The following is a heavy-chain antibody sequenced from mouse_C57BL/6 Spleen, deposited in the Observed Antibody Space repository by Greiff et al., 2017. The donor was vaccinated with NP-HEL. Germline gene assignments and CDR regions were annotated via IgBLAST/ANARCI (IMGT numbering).Heavy chain of an antibody. V-gene: IGHV1-69*01. CDR3: ARRGLGPPFDY. Sequence: QVQLQQPGAELVMPGASVKLSCKASGYTFTSYWMHWVKQRPGQGLEWIGEIDPSDSYTNYNQKFKGKSTLTVDKSSSTAYMQLSSLTSEDSAVYYCARRGLGPPFDYWGQGTTLTVSS. CDR2: IDPSDSYT. CDR1: GYTFTSYW. J-gene: IGHJ2*01. D-gene: IGHD4-1*01.